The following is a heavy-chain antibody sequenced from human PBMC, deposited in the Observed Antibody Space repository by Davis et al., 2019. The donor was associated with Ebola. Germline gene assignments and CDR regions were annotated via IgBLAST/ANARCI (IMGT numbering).Heavy chain of an antibody. CDR1: GFTFSSYS. J-gene: IGHJ4*02. V-gene: IGHV3-48*04. CDR3: ARLFEDIVVVVAATPDY. CDR2: ISSSSSTI. Sequence: PGGSLRLSCAASGFTFSSYSMNWVRQAPGKGLEWVSYISSSSSTIYYADSVKGRFTISRDDAKKSLYLQMNSLRAEDTAVYYCARLFEDIVVVVAATPDYWGQGTLVTVSS. D-gene: IGHD2-15*01.